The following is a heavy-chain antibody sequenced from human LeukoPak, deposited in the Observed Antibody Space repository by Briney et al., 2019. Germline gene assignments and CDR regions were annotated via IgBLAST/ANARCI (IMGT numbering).Heavy chain of an antibody. V-gene: IGHV3-23*01. D-gene: IGHD3-9*01. CDR3: AKDRSLRYFDWLPPYYFDY. Sequence: GGSLRLSCAASGFTFSSYEMNWVRQAPGKGLEWVSAISGSGGSTYYADSVKGRFTISRDNSKNTLYLQMNSLRAEDTAVYYCAKDRSLRYFDWLPPYYFDYWGQGTLVTVSS. CDR1: GFTFSSYE. J-gene: IGHJ4*02. CDR2: ISGSGGST.